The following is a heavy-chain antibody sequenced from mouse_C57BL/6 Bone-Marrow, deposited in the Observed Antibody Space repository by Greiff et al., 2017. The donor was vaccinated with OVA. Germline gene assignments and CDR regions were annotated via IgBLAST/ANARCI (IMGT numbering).Heavy chain of an antibody. CDR2: INPNNGGT. Sequence: EVQLQQSGPELVKPGASVKISCKASGYTFTDYYMNWVKQSHGKSLEWIGDINPNNGGTSYNQKFKGKATLTVDKSSSTAYMELRSLTSEDSAVYDCARGYYGSSYGAMDYWGQGTSVTVSS. V-gene: IGHV1-26*01. CDR3: ARGYYGSSYGAMDY. CDR1: GYTFTDYY. J-gene: IGHJ4*01. D-gene: IGHD1-1*01.